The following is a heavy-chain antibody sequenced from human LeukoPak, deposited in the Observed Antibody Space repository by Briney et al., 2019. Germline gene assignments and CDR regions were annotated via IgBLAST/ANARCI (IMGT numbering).Heavy chain of an antibody. CDR2: IYSGGYT. CDR1: GFTVSSSY. V-gene: IGHV3-53*01. J-gene: IGHJ4*02. Sequence: GGSLRLSCAASGFTVSSSYMIWVRQAPGKGLEWVSVIYSGGYTYYADSVKGRFTISRDNAKNSLYLQMNSLRAEDTALYYCARDWFTRLGELSPDRAFDYWGQGTLVTVSS. CDR3: ARDWFTRLGELSPDRAFDY. D-gene: IGHD3-16*02.